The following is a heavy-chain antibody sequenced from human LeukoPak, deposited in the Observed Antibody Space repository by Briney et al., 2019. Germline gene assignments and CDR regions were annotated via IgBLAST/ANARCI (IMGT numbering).Heavy chain of an antibody. CDR1: GFTFNNYD. Sequence: GGSLRLSCAASGFTFNNYDIHWVRQAPGKGLEWVAVISYDGSNKYYADSVKGRFTISRDNSKNTLYLQMNSLRAEDTAVYYCARDGTGGSYGFDYWGQGTLVTVSS. CDR3: ARDGTGGSYGFDY. D-gene: IGHD1-26*01. CDR2: ISYDGSNK. V-gene: IGHV3-30-3*01. J-gene: IGHJ4*02.